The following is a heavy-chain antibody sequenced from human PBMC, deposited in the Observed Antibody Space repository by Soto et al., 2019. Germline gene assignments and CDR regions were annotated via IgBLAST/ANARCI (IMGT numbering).Heavy chain of an antibody. J-gene: IGHJ6*02. CDR1: GGTFSSYA. V-gene: IGHV1-18*01. Sequence: ASVKVSCKASGGTFSSYALSWVRQAPGQGLEWLGWISAYDDNTKYAQTLQGRVSMSTDTSTNTAYMELRSLRSDDTAMYYCARGGYYDSSGSRNYHYYGMNVWGQGTTVTVSS. CDR2: ISAYDDNT. D-gene: IGHD3-22*01. CDR3: ARGGYYDSSGSRNYHYYGMNV.